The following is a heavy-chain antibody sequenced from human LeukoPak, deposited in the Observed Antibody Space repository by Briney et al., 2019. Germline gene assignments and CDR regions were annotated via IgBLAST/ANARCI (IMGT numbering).Heavy chain of an antibody. J-gene: IGHJ1*01. D-gene: IGHD3-10*01. V-gene: IGHV1-69*13. CDR2: IIPIFATA. Sequence: GASVTVSCKASRSTFTNYAISWVRQAPGQGLEWMGGIIPIFATANYAQKFQGRVTITADESTSTAYMELSSLRSEDTAVYYCARGVGVWGVISQPLEYWGQGTLVIVSS. CDR3: ARGVGVWGVISQPLEY. CDR1: RSTFTNYA.